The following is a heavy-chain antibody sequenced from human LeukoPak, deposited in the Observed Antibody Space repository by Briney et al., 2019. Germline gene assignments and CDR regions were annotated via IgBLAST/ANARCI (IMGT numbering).Heavy chain of an antibody. CDR2: INHSGRS. CDR1: GASFSGDY. J-gene: IGHJ4*02. V-gene: IGHV4-34*01. Sequence: SQTLSVTCAVSGASFSGDYWSWLRQPPGKGLEWIAEINHSGRSNFNPSLQGRVTISVDTSKNQFSLNLSSVTAADTARYYCARGLYDSGDYYYGIRAYYFDQWGQGTLVTVSS. CDR3: ARGLYDSGDYYYGIRAYYFDQ. D-gene: IGHD3-22*01.